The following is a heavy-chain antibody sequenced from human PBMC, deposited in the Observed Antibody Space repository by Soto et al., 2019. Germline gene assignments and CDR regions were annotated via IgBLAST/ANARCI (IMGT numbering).Heavy chain of an antibody. CDR1: GGSISRGDYY. CDR2: IYYSGST. Sequence: QVQLQESGPGLVKPSQTLSLTCTVSGGSISRGDYYWSWIRQHPGKGLEWIGYIYYSGSTYYNPSLKSRVTLSVDTSKNQFSLKLSSVTAEDTAVYYCARWGSGSRQGFDPWGQGTLVTVSS. D-gene: IGHD2-15*01. CDR3: ARWGSGSRQGFDP. V-gene: IGHV4-31*03. J-gene: IGHJ5*02.